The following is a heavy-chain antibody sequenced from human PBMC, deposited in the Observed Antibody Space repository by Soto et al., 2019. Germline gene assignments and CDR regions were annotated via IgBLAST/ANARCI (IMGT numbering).Heavy chain of an antibody. V-gene: IGHV3-23*01. CDR2: ISDSGGST. D-gene: IGHD6-13*01. CDR1: GFTFSTYA. J-gene: IGHJ4*02. Sequence: EVHLLESGGGLVQPGGSLRLSCAASGFTFSTYAMSWVRQAPGKGLEWVSTISDSGGSTYYAASVKGRFTISRDNSKNTLYLQMNSLRAEDTAVYYCAKSAGKQLVPDYWGQGTLVTVSS. CDR3: AKSAGKQLVPDY.